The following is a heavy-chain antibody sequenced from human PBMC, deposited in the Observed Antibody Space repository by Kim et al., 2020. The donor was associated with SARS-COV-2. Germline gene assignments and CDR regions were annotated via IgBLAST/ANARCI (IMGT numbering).Heavy chain of an antibody. J-gene: IGHJ6*02. CDR1: GFTFTSSA. D-gene: IGHD3-3*02. Sequence: SVKVSCKASGFTFTSSAMQWVRQARGQRLEWIGWIVVGSGNTNYAQKFQERVTITRDMSTSTAYMELSSLRSEDTAVYYCAAPISYYYYGMDVWGQGTTVTVSS. V-gene: IGHV1-58*02. CDR3: AAPISYYYYGMDV. CDR2: IVVGSGNT.